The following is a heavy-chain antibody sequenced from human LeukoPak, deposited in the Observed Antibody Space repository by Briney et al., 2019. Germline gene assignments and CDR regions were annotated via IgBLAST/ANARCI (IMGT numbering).Heavy chain of an antibody. J-gene: IGHJ6*02. D-gene: IGHD3-22*01. CDR2: IYYSRST. CDR3: ARALDYYDSSGYYYLHYYGMDV. Sequence: SETLSLTCTVSGGSISSYYWSWIRQPPGKGLEWIGYIYYSRSTNYNPSLKSRVTISVDTSKNQFSLKLSSVTAADTAVHYCARALDYYDSSGYYYLHYYGMDVWGQGTTVTVSS. V-gene: IGHV4-59*01. CDR1: GGSISSYY.